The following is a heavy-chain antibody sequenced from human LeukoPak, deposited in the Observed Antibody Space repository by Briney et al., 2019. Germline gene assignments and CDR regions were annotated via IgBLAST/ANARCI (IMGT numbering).Heavy chain of an antibody. V-gene: IGHV4-59*01. J-gene: IGHJ4*02. CDR3: ARGRSRDGYNYDY. D-gene: IGHD5-24*01. CDR2: IYYSGST. CDR1: GGSISTYY. Sequence: SETLSLTCTVSGGSISTYYLSWIRQPPGEGLEWIGYIYYSGSTNYTPSLKSRVTISVDTSKNQFSLKLSSVTAADAAVYYCARGRSRDGYNYDYWGQGTLVTVSS.